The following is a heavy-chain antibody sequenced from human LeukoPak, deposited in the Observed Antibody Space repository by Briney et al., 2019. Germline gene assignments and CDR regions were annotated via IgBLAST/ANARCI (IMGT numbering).Heavy chain of an antibody. D-gene: IGHD1-26*01. CDR3: ATGSGSLRAFDY. CDR1: GYTLTELS. J-gene: IGHJ4*02. V-gene: IGHV1-24*01. CDR2: FDPEDGET. Sequence: ASVKVSYKVSGYTLTELSMHWVRQAPGKGLEWMGGFDPEDGETIYAQKFQGRVTMTEDTSTDTAYMELSSLRSEDTAVYYCATGSGSLRAFDYWGQGTLVTVSS.